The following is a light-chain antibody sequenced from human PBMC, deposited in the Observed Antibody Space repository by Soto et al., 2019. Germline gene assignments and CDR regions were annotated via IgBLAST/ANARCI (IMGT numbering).Light chain of an antibody. J-gene: IGKJ2*01. Sequence: DIVLTQSPATLSLSPGARATLSCRASESVANYLLWFQQRPGLAPRLLIYDASNRASGIPARFSASGSGTDFTLTISRLETEDFAVYFCQQRKKWPYTFGQGTKVDIK. CDR2: DAS. CDR1: ESVANY. V-gene: IGKV3-11*01. CDR3: QQRKKWPYT.